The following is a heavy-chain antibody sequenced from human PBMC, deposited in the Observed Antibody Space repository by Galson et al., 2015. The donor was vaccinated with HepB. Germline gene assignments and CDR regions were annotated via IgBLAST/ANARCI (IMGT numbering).Heavy chain of an antibody. Sequence: SLRLSCTASGFIFSSYGMHWVRQAPGKGLEWVAVISDDGSKNHYADSVKGRFTISRENSKNTLYLQMNSLRPEDTAVYYYAKDADIVLIAAAILDYWGQGTLVTVAP. V-gene: IGHV3-30*18. J-gene: IGHJ4*02. CDR3: AKDADIVLIAAAILDY. CDR1: GFIFSSYG. D-gene: IGHD2-2*01. CDR2: ISDDGSKN.